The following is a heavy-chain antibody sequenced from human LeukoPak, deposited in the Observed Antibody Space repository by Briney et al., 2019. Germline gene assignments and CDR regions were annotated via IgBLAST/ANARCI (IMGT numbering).Heavy chain of an antibody. D-gene: IGHD3-10*01. Sequence: PSQTLSLTCTVSGGSISSNSYYWSWIRQPAGKGLEWIGRIYTSGSTNYNPSLKSRVTISVDTSKNQFSLKLSSVTAADTAVYYCARDGMVRGEWRWFDPWGQGTLVTVSS. J-gene: IGHJ5*02. CDR2: IYTSGST. V-gene: IGHV4-61*02. CDR3: ARDGMVRGEWRWFDP. CDR1: GGSISSNSYY.